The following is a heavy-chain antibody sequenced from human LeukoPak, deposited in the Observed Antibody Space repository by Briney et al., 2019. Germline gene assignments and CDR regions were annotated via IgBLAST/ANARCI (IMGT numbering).Heavy chain of an antibody. J-gene: IGHJ3*02. CDR3: ARADSSSWYYKTDAFDI. CDR2: ISAYNGNT. Sequence: ASVKVSCKASGYTFTSYGISWVRQAPGQGLEWMGWISAYNGNTNYAQKLQGRVTMTTDTSTSTAYMELRSLRSDDTAVYYCARADSSSWYYKTDAFDIWGQGTMVTVSS. V-gene: IGHV1-18*01. CDR1: GYTFTSYG. D-gene: IGHD6-13*01.